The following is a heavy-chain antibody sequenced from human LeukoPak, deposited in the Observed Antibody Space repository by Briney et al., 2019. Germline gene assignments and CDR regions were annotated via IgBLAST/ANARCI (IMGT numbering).Heavy chain of an antibody. J-gene: IGHJ4*02. D-gene: IGHD1-26*01. Sequence: PGGSLRLSCAASGFTFSSYAMHWVRQAPGKGLEWVAVISYDRSNKYYADSVKGRFTISRDNSKNTLYLQMNSLRAEDTAVYYCARLAGPVGAWFDYWGQGTLVTVSS. V-gene: IGHV3-30*14. CDR2: ISYDRSNK. CDR3: ARLAGPVGAWFDY. CDR1: GFTFSSYA.